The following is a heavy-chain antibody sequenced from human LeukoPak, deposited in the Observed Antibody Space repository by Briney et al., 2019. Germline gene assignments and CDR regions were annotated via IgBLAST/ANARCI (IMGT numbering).Heavy chain of an antibody. D-gene: IGHD6-19*01. Sequence: ASVKVSCKASGYTFTSYGISWVRQAPGQGLEWVGWISAYNGNTNYAQKLQGRVTMTTDTSTSTAYMELRSLRSDDTAVYYCARGDKYSSVWYVDYWGQGTLVTVSS. CDR2: ISAYNGNT. V-gene: IGHV1-18*01. CDR1: GYTFTSYG. J-gene: IGHJ4*02. CDR3: ARGDKYSSVWYVDY.